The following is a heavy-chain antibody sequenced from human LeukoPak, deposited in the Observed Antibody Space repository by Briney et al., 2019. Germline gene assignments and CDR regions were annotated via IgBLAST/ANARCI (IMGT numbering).Heavy chain of an antibody. Sequence: SETLSLTCTVSGGSISSYYWSWIRQPPGKGLEWIGYIYYSGSTNYNPSLKSRVTISVDTSKNQFSLKLSSVTAADTAVYYCARVIRSGSYSFFDYWGQRTLVTVSS. CDR3: ARVIRSGSYSFFDY. J-gene: IGHJ4*02. D-gene: IGHD1-26*01. V-gene: IGHV4-59*01. CDR2: IYYSGST. CDR1: GGSISSYY.